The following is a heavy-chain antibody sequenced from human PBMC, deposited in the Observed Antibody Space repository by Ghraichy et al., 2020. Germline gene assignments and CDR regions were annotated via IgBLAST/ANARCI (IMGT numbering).Heavy chain of an antibody. J-gene: IGHJ4*02. V-gene: IGHV3-72*01. CDR2: IRDKPNSYST. D-gene: IGHD6-13*01. Sequence: GGSLRLSCAASGFTFSDHYMDWVRQAPGKGLEWVGRIRDKPNSYSTEYATSVRGRFTISRDDSKNSLYLQMNSLKAEDTAVYYCARRNGYSSSWTFDYWGLGTLVTVSS. CDR3: ARRNGYSSSWTFDY. CDR1: GFTFSDHY.